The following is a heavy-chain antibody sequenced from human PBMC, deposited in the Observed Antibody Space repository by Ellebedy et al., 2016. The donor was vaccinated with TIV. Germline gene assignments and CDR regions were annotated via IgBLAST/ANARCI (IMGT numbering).Heavy chain of an antibody. CDR3: AREYPYYYDSSGYYYNPTGYFDL. J-gene: IGHJ2*01. Sequence: AASVKVSCKASGYTFTSYAMHWVRQAPGQRLEWMGWINAGNGNTKYSQKFQGRVTITRDTSASTAYMELSSLRSEDTAVYYCAREYPYYYDSSGYYYNPTGYFDLWGRGTLVTVSS. CDR2: INAGNGNT. V-gene: IGHV1-3*01. D-gene: IGHD3-22*01. CDR1: GYTFTSYA.